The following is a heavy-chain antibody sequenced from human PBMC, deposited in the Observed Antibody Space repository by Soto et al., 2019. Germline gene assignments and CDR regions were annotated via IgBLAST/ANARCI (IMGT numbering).Heavy chain of an antibody. Sequence: VQLVQSVAEVKKPGSSVKVSCKASGDSFSSYAISWVRQAPGHGLEWMGRIIPIFGTPNDAQRVEGRVTITADESTSTANMALSSLRSDDTAVYYCATGGNYYEPSALAYWGQGTLVTVSS. D-gene: IGHD3-22*01. CDR1: GDSFSSYA. CDR2: IIPIFGTP. CDR3: ATGGNYYEPSALAY. J-gene: IGHJ4*02. V-gene: IGHV1-69*01.